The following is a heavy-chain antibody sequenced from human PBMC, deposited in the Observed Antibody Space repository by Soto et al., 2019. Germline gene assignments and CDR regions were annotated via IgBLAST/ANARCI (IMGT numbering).Heavy chain of an antibody. CDR1: GFTFSSYG. Sequence: GGSLRLSCAASGFTFSSYGMHWVRQAPGKGLEWVAVISYDGSNKYHADSVKGRFTISRDNSKNTLYLQMNSLRVEDTAVYYCAKDRLGGNFDYWGQGTQVTVSS. CDR2: ISYDGSNK. V-gene: IGHV3-30*18. J-gene: IGHJ4*02. CDR3: AKDRLGGNFDY.